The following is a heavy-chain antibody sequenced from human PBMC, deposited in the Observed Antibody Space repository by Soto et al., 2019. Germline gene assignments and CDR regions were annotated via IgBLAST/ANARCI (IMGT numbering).Heavy chain of an antibody. CDR2: IGGSGGST. J-gene: IGHJ4*02. Sequence: EVQLLESGGGLVQPGGSLRLSCAASGFTFSSYAMSWVRQAPGKGLEWVSTIGGSGGSTYYADSVKGRFTISRDNSKNTLYLQMSSLRAEDTAVYYCATVTTNFDYWGQGTLVTLSS. D-gene: IGHD4-17*01. CDR3: ATVTTNFDY. V-gene: IGHV3-23*01. CDR1: GFTFSSYA.